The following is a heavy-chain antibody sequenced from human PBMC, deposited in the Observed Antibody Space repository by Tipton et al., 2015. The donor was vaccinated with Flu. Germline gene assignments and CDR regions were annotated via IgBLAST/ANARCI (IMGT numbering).Heavy chain of an antibody. Sequence: SLRLSCAASGFTFSDYAMHWVRQAPGKGLEYVSAISSNGDNTYYADSVKGRFTISRDKSKNTLYLQMGSLRADDMAVYYCARGMNTGLVDVRRQGTTVTVSS. D-gene: IGHD1-14*01. V-gene: IGHV3-64*02. CDR2: ISSNGDNT. CDR1: GFTFSDYA. J-gene: IGHJ6*01. CDR3: ARGMNTGLVDV.